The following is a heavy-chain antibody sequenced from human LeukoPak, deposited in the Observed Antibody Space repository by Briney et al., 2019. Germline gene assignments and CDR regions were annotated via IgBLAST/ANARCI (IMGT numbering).Heavy chain of an antibody. J-gene: IGHJ5*02. Sequence: ASVKVSCKASGYTFTGYYMHWVRQAPGQGLEWMGWINPNSGGTNYAQKFQGRVTMTRDTSTSTAYMELSRLRSDDTAVYYCARERCSSTSCYNWFDPWGQGTLVTVSS. V-gene: IGHV1-2*02. D-gene: IGHD2-2*01. CDR2: INPNSGGT. CDR3: ARERCSSTSCYNWFDP. CDR1: GYTFTGYY.